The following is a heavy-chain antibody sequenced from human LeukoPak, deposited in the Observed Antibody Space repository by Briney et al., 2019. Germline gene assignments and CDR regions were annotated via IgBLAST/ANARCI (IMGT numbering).Heavy chain of an antibody. J-gene: IGHJ4*02. CDR2: IYHSGST. CDR1: GGSISSYY. V-gene: IGHV4-38-2*02. D-gene: IGHD3-3*01. Sequence: SETLSLTCTVSGGSISSYYWGWIRQPPGKGLEWIGSIYHSGSTYYNPSLKSRVTISVDTSKNQFSLKLSSVTAADTAVYYCARIFGVVIVGVDYWGQGTLVTVSS. CDR3: ARIFGVVIVGVDY.